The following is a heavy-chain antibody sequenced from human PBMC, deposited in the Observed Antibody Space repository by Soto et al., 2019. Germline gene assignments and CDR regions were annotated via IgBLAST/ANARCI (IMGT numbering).Heavy chain of an antibody. CDR2: MNPNTGNT. D-gene: IGHD6-25*01. V-gene: IGHV1-8*01. Sequence: QVQLVQSGAEVKKPGTSVKVSCKASGYTFSTYDISWVRQATGQGLEWMGWMNPNTGNTGYAQKFRGRVTMPRNASTGTAYMELSSLRSEDTAVYYCARRKERSGPHYFDAWGQGTLVTVSS. CDR1: GYTFSTYD. J-gene: IGHJ4*02. CDR3: ARRKERSGPHYFDA.